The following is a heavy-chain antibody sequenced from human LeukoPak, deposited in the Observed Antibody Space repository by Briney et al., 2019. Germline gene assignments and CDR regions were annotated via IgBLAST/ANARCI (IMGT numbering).Heavy chain of an antibody. V-gene: IGHV3-11*01. J-gene: IGHJ4*02. CDR3: ARDIAVAGY. CDR1: GFTFSDYY. D-gene: IGHD6-19*01. CDR2: ITDSGSNT. Sequence: GGSLRLSCAASGFTFSDYYMSLIRQAPGKGLEWLSYITDSGSNTYYADSVKGRFTISRDNGKNSLYLQMNSLRADDTAMYYCARDIAVAGYWGQGTLVTVSS.